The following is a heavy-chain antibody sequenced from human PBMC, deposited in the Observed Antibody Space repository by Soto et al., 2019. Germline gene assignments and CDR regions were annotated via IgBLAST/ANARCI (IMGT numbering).Heavy chain of an antibody. CDR2: IRSKAYGGTT. D-gene: IGHD3-16*01. Sequence: GGSLRLSCAACGFAVSGNYMSWFRQAPGKGLEWVGFIRSKAYGGTTEYAASVKGRFTISRDDSKSIAYLQMNSLKTEDTAVYYCTRGYDYISYWGRGTLVTVTS. CDR1: GFAVSGNY. V-gene: IGHV3-49*03. J-gene: IGHJ4*02. CDR3: TRGYDYISY.